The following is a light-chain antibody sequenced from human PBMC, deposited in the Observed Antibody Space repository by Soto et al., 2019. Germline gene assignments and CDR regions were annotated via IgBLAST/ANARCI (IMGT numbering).Light chain of an antibody. V-gene: IGKV1-12*01. CDR1: QGISSW. Sequence: DIQMTQSTSSVSASVGDRVTITCRARQGISSWLAWYHQKPGKAPKLLNYAASSLQSGVASRFSGSGSGTDFTLTISRLQPEDFATYYCQQANSFPLTFGKGTLLEI. CDR2: AAS. CDR3: QQANSFPLT. J-gene: IGKJ5*01.